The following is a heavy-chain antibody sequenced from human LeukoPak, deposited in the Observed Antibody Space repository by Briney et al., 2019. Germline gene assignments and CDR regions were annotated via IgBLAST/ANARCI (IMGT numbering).Heavy chain of an antibody. V-gene: IGHV4-59*12. CDR2: IYYSGST. CDR1: GGSISSYY. D-gene: IGHD6-19*01. CDR3: ARASRIQWLRSRWFDP. Sequence: SETLSLTCTVSGGSISSYYWSWIRQPPGKGLEWIGYIYYSGSTNYNPSLKSRVTISVDTSKNQFSLKLSSVTAADTAVYYCARASRIQWLRSRWFDPWGQGTLVTVSS. J-gene: IGHJ5*02.